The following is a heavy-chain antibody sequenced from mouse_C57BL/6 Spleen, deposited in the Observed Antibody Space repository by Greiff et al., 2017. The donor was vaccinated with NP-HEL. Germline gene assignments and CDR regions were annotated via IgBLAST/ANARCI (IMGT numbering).Heavy chain of an antibody. CDR1: GFTFSDYG. Sequence: VQLKQSGGGLVKPGGSLKLSCAASGFTFSDYGMHWVRQAPEKGLEWVAYISSGSSTIYYADTVKGRFTISRDNAKKPLYLQMTSLRSEDTAMYYCASSYYSNYDYAMDYWGQGTSVTVSS. J-gene: IGHJ4*01. CDR2: ISSGSSTI. D-gene: IGHD2-5*01. V-gene: IGHV5-17*01. CDR3: ASSYYSNYDYAMDY.